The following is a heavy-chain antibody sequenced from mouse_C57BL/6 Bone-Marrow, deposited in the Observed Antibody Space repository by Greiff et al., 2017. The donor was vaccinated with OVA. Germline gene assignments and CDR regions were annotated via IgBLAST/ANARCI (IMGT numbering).Heavy chain of an antibody. CDR2: IDPANGNT. Sequence: VHVKQSVAELVRPGASVKLSCTASGFNIKNTYMHWVKQRPEQGLEWIGRIDPANGNTKYAPKFQGKATITADTSSNTAYLQLSSLTSEDTAIYYCARSGIYYDYDGAMDYWGQGTSVTVSS. V-gene: IGHV14-3*01. CDR1: GFNIKNTY. CDR3: ARSGIYYDYDGAMDY. D-gene: IGHD2-4*01. J-gene: IGHJ4*01.